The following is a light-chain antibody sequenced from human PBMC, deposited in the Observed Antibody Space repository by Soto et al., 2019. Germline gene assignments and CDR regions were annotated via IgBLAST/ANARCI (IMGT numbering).Light chain of an antibody. Sequence: DVVMTQSPLSLPVTLVQPASISCRSNHSLVHSDGIAYFSWFQQRPGRSPRRLIYKVSNRDSGVPARSSGSGSGTEFTLTISSLQPDDFATYYCQQYNSYSRTFGQGTKVDIK. J-gene: IGKJ1*01. CDR3: QQYNSYSRT. CDR2: KVS. V-gene: IGKV2-30*02. CDR1: HSLVHSDGIAY.